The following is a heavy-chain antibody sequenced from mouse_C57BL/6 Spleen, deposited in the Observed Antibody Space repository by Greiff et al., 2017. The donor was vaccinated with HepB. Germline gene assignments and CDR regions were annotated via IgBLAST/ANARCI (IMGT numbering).Heavy chain of an antibody. CDR2: INPNNGGT. J-gene: IGHJ2*01. V-gene: IGHV1-22*01. Sequence: EVQLVESGPELVKPGASVKMSCKASGYTFTDYNMHWVKQSHGKSLEWIGYINPNNGGTSYNQKFKGKATLTVNKSSSTAYMELRSLTSEDSAVYYCARLGYGLDYWGQGTTLTVSS. D-gene: IGHD1-1*02. CDR3: ARLGYGLDY. CDR1: GYTFTDYN.